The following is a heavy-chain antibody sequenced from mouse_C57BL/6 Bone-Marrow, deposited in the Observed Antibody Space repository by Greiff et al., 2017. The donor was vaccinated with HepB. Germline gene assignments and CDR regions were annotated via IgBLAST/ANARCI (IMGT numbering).Heavy chain of an antibody. V-gene: IGHV5-16*01. D-gene: IGHD1-1*01. Sequence: EVQLVESEGGLVQPGSSMKLSCTASGFTFSDYYMAWVRQVPEKGLEWVANINYDGSSTYYLDALKSRFIISRDNAKNILYLQMSSLKSEDTAPYYCASGSSYGWFAYWGQGTLVTVSA. J-gene: IGHJ3*01. CDR1: GFTFSDYY. CDR2: INYDGSST. CDR3: ASGSSYGWFAY.